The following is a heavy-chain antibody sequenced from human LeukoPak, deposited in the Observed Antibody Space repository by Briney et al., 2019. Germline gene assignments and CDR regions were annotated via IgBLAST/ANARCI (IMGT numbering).Heavy chain of an antibody. CDR1: GGSISSYY. D-gene: IGHD3-10*01. CDR2: IRGSGGST. Sequence: PSETLSLTCTVSGGSISSYYWSWVRQAPGKGPEWVSGIRGSGGSTYYADSVKGRFTISRDNSKNRLYLQMNSLRAEDTAVYYCAKRPRGNYLDPFDYWGQGTLVTVSS. J-gene: IGHJ4*02. CDR3: AKRPRGNYLDPFDY. V-gene: IGHV3-23*01.